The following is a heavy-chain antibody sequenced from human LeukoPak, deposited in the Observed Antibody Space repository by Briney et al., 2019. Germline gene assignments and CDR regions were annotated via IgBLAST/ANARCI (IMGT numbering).Heavy chain of an antibody. Sequence: GGSLRLSCAASGFTFSSYAMSWVRQAPGKGLEWVSGISGSGDNTYYADSVKGRFTISRDNSKNTLYLQMNSLRAEDTAVYYCAREKYYYDIWGQGTLVTVSS. D-gene: IGHD3-22*01. V-gene: IGHV3-23*01. CDR1: GFTFSSYA. CDR2: ISGSGDNT. J-gene: IGHJ4*02. CDR3: AREKYYYDI.